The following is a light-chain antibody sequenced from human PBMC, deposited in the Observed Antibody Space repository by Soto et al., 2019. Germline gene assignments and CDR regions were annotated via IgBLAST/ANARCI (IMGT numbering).Light chain of an antibody. CDR3: QQYGRTPRT. CDR1: QSVGSTY. CDR2: GAS. Sequence: IVLTQSPGTLSLSPWERATLSCRASQSVGSTYLVWYQQKVGQAPRLLIYGASTRAPGIPDRFSGSGSGTDFTLTISRLEPEDVAIYYCQQYGRTPRTFGQGTKVDIK. V-gene: IGKV3-20*01. J-gene: IGKJ1*01.